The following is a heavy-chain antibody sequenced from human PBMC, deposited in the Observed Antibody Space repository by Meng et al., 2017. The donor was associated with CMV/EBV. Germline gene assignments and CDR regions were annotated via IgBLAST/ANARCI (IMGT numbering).Heavy chain of an antibody. Sequence: TFGSYAMSWVRQAPGKGLGWVSAISGSGGRTYYADSVKSRFTISRDTSKNTLYLQMNSLRAEDTAVYYCAKMTYYYDSSGYNYHYSYWGQGTLVTVSS. V-gene: IGHV3-23*01. D-gene: IGHD3-22*01. CDR2: ISGSGGRT. J-gene: IGHJ4*02. CDR1: TFGSYA. CDR3: AKMTYYYDSSGYNYHYSY.